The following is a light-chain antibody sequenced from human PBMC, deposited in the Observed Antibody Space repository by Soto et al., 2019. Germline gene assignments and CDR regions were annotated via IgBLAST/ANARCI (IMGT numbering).Light chain of an antibody. J-gene: IGKJ1*01. CDR1: QSVSSNY. CDR3: HQYGNSPQT. CDR2: GAS. V-gene: IGKV3-20*01. Sequence: ELVLTQSPGTLSLSPGDGATLSCRASQSVSSNYLAWYQLKPGQAPRLLIYGASIRATGIPDRFSGSGSGTDVTLTIRRLEPEDFAMYFCHQYGNSPQTFGQGTRVYSK.